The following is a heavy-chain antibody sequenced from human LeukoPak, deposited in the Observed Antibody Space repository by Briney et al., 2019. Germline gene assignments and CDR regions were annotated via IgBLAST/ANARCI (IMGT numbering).Heavy chain of an antibody. V-gene: IGHV4-39*01. CDR2: IYYSGST. Sequence: SETLSLTCTVSGGSISSSSYYWGWIRQPPGKGLEWIGNIYYSGSTYYNPSLKSRVTISIDTSKNQFSLKLSSVTAADTAVYYCARAKGVRGVGAFDIWGQGTMVTVSS. D-gene: IGHD3-10*01. CDR3: ARAKGVRGVGAFDI. CDR1: GGSISSSSYY. J-gene: IGHJ3*02.